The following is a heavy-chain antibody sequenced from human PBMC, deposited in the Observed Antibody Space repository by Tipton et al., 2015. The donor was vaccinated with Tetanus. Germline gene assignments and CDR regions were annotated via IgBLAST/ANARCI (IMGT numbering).Heavy chain of an antibody. J-gene: IGHJ3*02. V-gene: IGHV4-61*01. CDR3: ARIGWPENNKPGFDI. CDR2: FFYSGST. CDR1: GGSVSSGSYY. D-gene: IGHD1/OR15-1a*01. Sequence: TLSLTCTVSGGSVSSGSYYWSWIRQPPGKGLEWIGYFFYSGSTNYNPSLKSRVSMAVGTSKNQFSLQLRSVTAADTAVHYCARIGWPENNKPGFDIWGQGTMVTVSS.